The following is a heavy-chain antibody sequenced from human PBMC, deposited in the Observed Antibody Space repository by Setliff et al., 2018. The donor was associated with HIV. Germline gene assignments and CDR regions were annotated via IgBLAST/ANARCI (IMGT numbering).Heavy chain of an antibody. CDR3: VRHLSEMAMVDH. CDR2: IYYNGNI. V-gene: IGHV4-38-2*01. Sequence: SETLSLTCAVSGNSIGSGYYWGWIRQPPGKGLEWIASIYYNGNIYYKPSLKSRVTITMDTSKNQFSLKLSSVTAADTAVYSCVRHLSEMAMVDHWGQGTLVTVS. J-gene: IGHJ4*02. CDR1: GNSIGSGYY.